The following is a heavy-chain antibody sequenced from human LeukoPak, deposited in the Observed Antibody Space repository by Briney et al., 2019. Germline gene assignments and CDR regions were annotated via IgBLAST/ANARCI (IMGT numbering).Heavy chain of an antibody. V-gene: IGHV1-69*13. CDR3: ARDPFSYCGGDCYPYYYYYGMDV. CDR1: GGTFSSSA. J-gene: IGHJ6*02. Sequence: ASVKVSCKASGGTFSSSAISWVRQAPGQGLGWMGGIITIFGTANYAQKFQGRVTITADESTSTAYMELSSLRSEDTAVYYCARDPFSYCGGDCYPYYYYYGMDVWGQGTTVTVSS. CDR2: IITIFGTA. D-gene: IGHD2-21*02.